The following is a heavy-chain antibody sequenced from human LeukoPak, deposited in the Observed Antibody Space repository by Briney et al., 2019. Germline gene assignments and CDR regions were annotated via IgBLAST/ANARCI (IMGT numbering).Heavy chain of an antibody. CDR1: GFTFSNAW. CDR3: STDYYGSGRPGFGY. D-gene: IGHD3-10*01. J-gene: IGHJ4*02. V-gene: IGHV3-15*01. Sequence: GGSLRLSCAASGFTFSNAWMSWVRQAPGKGLEWVGRIKSKTDGGTTDYAAPVKGRFTISRDDSKNMMYLQMNSLKTEDTAVYYCSTDYYGSGRPGFGYWGQGSLVTVSS. CDR2: IKSKTDGGTT.